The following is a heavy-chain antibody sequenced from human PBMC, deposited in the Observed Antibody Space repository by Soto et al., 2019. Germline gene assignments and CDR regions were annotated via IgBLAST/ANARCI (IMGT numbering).Heavy chain of an antibody. CDR2: ISSSSSTI. CDR1: GFTFSSYG. CDR3: AREISVAGGHFDY. Sequence: GGSLRLSCTASGFTFSSYGMNWVRQAPGKGLEWVSSISSSSSTIYYADSVRGRFTISRDNAKNSLYLQMNSLRDEDTAVYYWAREISVAGGHFDYWGQGTLVTGSS. V-gene: IGHV3-48*02. J-gene: IGHJ4*02. D-gene: IGHD6-19*01.